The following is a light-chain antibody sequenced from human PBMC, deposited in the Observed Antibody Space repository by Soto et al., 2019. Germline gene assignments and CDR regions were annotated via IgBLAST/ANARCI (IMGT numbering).Light chain of an antibody. J-gene: IGKJ4*01. V-gene: IGKV1-9*01. Sequence: DIQMTQSPSSLSASVGDRVTITCRASQSISSYLNWYQQKPGKAPKLLIYAASTLQSGVPSRFSGSGSGTEFTLTISSLQPEDFATYYCLQLKSYPFPFGGGTKVDIK. CDR3: LQLKSYPFP. CDR2: AAS. CDR1: QSISSY.